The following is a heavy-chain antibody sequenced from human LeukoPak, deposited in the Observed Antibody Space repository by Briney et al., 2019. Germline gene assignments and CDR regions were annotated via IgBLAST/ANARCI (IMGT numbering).Heavy chain of an antibody. D-gene: IGHD4/OR15-4a*01. CDR2: ISAYNGNT. CDR1: GYTFTSYG. J-gene: IGHJ4*02. CDR3: ARDEGYYGAPLFDY. V-gene: IGHV1-18*01. Sequence: GASVTVSCKASGYTFTSYGISWVRQAPGQGLEWMGWISAYNGNTNYAQKLQGRVTMTTDTSTSTAYMELRSLRSDDTAVYHCARDEGYYGAPLFDYWGQGTLVTVSS.